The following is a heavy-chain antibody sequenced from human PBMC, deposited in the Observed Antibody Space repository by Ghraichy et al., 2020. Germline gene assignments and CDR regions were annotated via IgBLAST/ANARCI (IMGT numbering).Heavy chain of an antibody. D-gene: IGHD2-2*01. V-gene: IGHV3-23*01. CDR3: AHLPAAMFSYKQDIDV. CDR1: AFTFSNYA. Sequence: GGSLRLSCAASAFTFSNYAMSWVRQAPGKGLEWVSGICATGATTYYEDSVKGRVIISRDNSKNTLQLQMNSLRAEDTAVYYCAHLPAAMFSYKQDIDVWGQGTTVTGPS. J-gene: IGHJ6*02. CDR2: ICATGATT.